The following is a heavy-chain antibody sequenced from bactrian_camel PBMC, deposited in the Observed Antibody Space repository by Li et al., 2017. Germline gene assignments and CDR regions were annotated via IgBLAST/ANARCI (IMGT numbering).Heavy chain of an antibody. J-gene: IGHJ4*01. CDR1: GFTFSNYG. D-gene: IGHD5*01. CDR2: ISNGGGAT. Sequence: VQLVESGGGLVQPGGSLRLSCAASGFTFSNYGMSWVRQAPGKGLEWVSRISNGGGATYYADSVKGRATISRDNTKNTLYLQMNSLKPEDTAMYYCAAGGDYGLGYDVPYNYWGQGTQVTVS. CDR3: AAGGDYGLGYDVPYNY. V-gene: IGHV3S40*01.